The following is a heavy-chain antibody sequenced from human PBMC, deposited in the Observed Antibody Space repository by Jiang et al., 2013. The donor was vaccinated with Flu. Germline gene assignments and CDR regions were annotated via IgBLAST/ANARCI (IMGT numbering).Heavy chain of an antibody. CDR1: GGSISSYY. Sequence: LVKPSETLSLTCTVSGGSISSYYWSWIRQPPGKGLEWIGYIYYSGSTNYNPSLKSRVTISVDTSKNQFSLKLSSVTAADTAVYYCARHAMGWELLAGYFQHWGQGTLVTVSS. J-gene: IGHJ1*01. V-gene: IGHV4-59*08. CDR3: ARHAMGWELLAGYFQH. CDR2: IYYSGST. D-gene: IGHD1-26*01.